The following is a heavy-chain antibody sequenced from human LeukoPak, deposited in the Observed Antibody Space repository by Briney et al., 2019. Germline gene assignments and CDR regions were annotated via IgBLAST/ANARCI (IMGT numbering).Heavy chain of an antibody. CDR1: GGSINRSGYY. V-gene: IGHV4-39*01. CDR3: ARQITSEYFQD. D-gene: IGHD1-1*01. Sequence: SETLSLTCIVSGGSINRSGYYWGWVRQPPGKGLEWIGSFYYNGNTYYNPSLERRLTISVDTSKNQFSLKLSSVTAADTAVYYCARQITSEYFQDWGQDTLVTVSS. CDR2: FYYNGNT. J-gene: IGHJ1*01.